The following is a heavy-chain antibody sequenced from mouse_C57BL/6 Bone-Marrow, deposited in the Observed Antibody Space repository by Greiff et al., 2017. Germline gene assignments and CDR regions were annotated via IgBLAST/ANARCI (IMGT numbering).Heavy chain of an antibody. V-gene: IGHV5-9-1*02. CDR3: TRAYYSQQGLAY. CDR1: GFTFSSYA. J-gene: IGHJ3*01. CDR2: ISSGGDYI. Sequence: EVKLVESGEGLVKPGGSLKLSCAASGFTFSSYAMSWVRQTPEKRLEWVAYISSGGDYIYYADPVTCRFTISRDNARNTLYLQMSSLKSEETAMYYCTRAYYSQQGLAYWGQGTLVTVSA. D-gene: IGHD2-12*01.